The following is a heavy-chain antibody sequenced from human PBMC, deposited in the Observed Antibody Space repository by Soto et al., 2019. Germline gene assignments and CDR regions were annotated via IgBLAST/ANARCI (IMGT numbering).Heavy chain of an antibody. CDR2: IYYSGST. D-gene: IGHD2-15*01. Sequence: SETLSLTCTVSGGSISSYYWSWIRQPPGKGLEWIGYIYYSGSTNYNPSLKSRVTISVDTSKNQFSLKLSSVTAADTAVYYCARGVGAATRFDYWGQGTLVTVSS. V-gene: IGHV4-59*01. J-gene: IGHJ4*02. CDR1: GGSISSYY. CDR3: ARGVGAATRFDY.